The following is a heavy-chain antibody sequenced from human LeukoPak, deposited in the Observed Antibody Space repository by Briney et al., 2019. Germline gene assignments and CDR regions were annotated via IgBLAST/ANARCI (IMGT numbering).Heavy chain of an antibody. Sequence: SETLSLTCAVDGGSFSGYYWTCTRQPPGKGLEWIGEINHGGSTHYNPSLKSRVTISVDTSKNQFSLKLSSVTAADTAVYYCASSGWSFDNWGQGTLVTVSS. D-gene: IGHD6-19*01. CDR3: ASSGWSFDN. V-gene: IGHV4-34*01. J-gene: IGHJ4*02. CDR1: GGSFSGYY. CDR2: INHGGST.